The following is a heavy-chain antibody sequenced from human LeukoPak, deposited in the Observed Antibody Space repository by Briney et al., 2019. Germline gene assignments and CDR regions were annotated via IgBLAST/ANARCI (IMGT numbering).Heavy chain of an antibody. J-gene: IGHJ6*02. CDR2: IYHSGST. CDR3: ARLRFLAPYYYYGMDV. V-gene: IGHV4-30-2*01. D-gene: IGHD3-3*01. Sequence: PSETLSLTCAVSGGSISSSGYSWSWIRQPPGKGLEWIGYIYHSGSTYYNPSLKSRVTISVDRSQNQFSLQLTSVTAADAAVYYCARLRFLAPYYYYGMDVWGQGTTVTVSS. CDR1: GGSISSSGYS.